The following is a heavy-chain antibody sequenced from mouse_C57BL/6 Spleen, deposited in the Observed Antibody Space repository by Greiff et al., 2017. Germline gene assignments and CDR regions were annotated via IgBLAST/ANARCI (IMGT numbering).Heavy chain of an antibody. V-gene: IGHV5-4*01. Sequence: EVKLMESGGGLVKPGGSLKLSCAASGFTFSSYAMSWVRQTPEKRLEWVATISDGGSYTYYPDNVKGRFTISRDNAKNNLYLQMSHLTSEDTAMYYCARDGGLTGPYYFDYWGQGTTLTVSS. CDR1: GFTFSSYA. J-gene: IGHJ2*01. D-gene: IGHD4-1*01. CDR3: ARDGGLTGPYYFDY. CDR2: ISDGGSYT.